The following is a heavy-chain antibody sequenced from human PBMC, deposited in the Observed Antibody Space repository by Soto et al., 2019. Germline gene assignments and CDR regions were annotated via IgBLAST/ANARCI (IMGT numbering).Heavy chain of an antibody. D-gene: IGHD6-19*01. Sequence: EVALLESGGGLVQPGGSLRRSCEVSGVAFSFYSMSWVRHAPGKGLEWVASISGNGATTYYAASGKGRFTFSRDNSKNTVHLQMNSLRGEDTAVYYCAKDRGGFTSGWEFFDFWGQGTLVTVSS. CDR1: GVAFSFYS. CDR2: ISGNGATT. CDR3: AKDRGGFTSGWEFFDF. J-gene: IGHJ4*02. V-gene: IGHV3-23*01.